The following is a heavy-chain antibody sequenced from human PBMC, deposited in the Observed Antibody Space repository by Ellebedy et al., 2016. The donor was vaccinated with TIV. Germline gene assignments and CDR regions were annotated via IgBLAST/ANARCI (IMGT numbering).Heavy chain of an antibody. CDR3: ARIQSGYSSS. CDR1: GYTLTELS. CDR2: FDPEDGET. D-gene: IGHD6-13*01. V-gene: IGHV1-24*01. Sequence: ASVKVSCKVSGYTLTELSMHWVRQAPGKGLEWMGDFDPEDGETIYAQKFQGRVTITADESTSTAYMELSSLRSEDTAVYYCARIQSGYSSSWGQGTLVTVSS. J-gene: IGHJ4*02.